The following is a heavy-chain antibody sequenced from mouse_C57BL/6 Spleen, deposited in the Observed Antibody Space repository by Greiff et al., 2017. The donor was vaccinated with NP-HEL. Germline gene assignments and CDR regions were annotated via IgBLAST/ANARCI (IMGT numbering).Heavy chain of an antibody. CDR3: AREAATVGATGDY. V-gene: IGHV14-2*01. CDR2: IDPEDGET. Sequence: EVQLQQSGAELVKPGASVKLSCTASGFNIKDYYMHWVKQRTEQGLEWIGRIDPEDGETKYAPKFQGQATITADTSSNTAYLQISILASEDTAVYYRAREAATVGATGDYWGQGTTLTVSS. CDR1: GFNIKDYY. D-gene: IGHD1-1*01. J-gene: IGHJ2*01.